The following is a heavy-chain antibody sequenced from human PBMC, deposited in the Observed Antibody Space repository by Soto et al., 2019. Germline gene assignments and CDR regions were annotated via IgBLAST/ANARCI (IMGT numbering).Heavy chain of an antibody. CDR3: ARRNMAVRGVMGWFDP. D-gene: IGHD3-10*01. CDR2: IYYSGST. Sequence: SETLSLTCTVSGGSISSSSYYWGWIRQPPGKGLEWIGSIYYSGSTYYNPSLKSRVTISVDTSKNQFSLKLSSVTAADTAVYYCARRNMAVRGVMGWFDPWGQGTLVT. J-gene: IGHJ5*02. V-gene: IGHV4-39*01. CDR1: GGSISSSSYY.